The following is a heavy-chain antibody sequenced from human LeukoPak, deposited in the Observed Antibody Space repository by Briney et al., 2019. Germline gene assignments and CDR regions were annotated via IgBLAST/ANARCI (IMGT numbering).Heavy chain of an antibody. CDR2: IYHSGST. CDR3: ARTAYYYYGMDV. D-gene: IGHD2-21*02. V-gene: IGHV4-30-2*06. Sequence: SETLSLTCAVSGGSISSGGYSWSWIRQSPGKGLEWIGYIYHSGSTNYNPSLKSRVTISVDKSKNQFSLKLSSVTAADTAVYYCARTAYYYYGMDVWGQGTTVTVSS. J-gene: IGHJ6*02. CDR1: GGSISSGGYS.